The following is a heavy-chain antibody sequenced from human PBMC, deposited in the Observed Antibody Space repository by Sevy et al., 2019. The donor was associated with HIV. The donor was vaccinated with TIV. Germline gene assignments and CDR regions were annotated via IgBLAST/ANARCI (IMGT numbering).Heavy chain of an antibody. CDR3: ARSHIVVVPAASIFDYYYYGMDV. V-gene: IGHV1-69*13. D-gene: IGHD2-2*01. CDR1: GGTFSSYD. Sequence: ASVKVSCKASGGTFSSYDISWVRQAPGQGLEWMGGIIPIFGTANYAQKFQGRVTITADESTSTAYMELSSLRSEDTAVYYCARSHIVVVPAASIFDYYYYGMDVWGQGTTVTVSS. CDR2: IIPIFGTA. J-gene: IGHJ6*02.